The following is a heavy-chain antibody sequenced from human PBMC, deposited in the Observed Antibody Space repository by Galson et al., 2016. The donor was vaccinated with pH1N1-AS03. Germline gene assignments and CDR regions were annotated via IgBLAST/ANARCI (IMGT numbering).Heavy chain of an antibody. CDR2: IYYTGST. CDR3: ARSINGSPADY. Sequence: ETLSLPCTVSGDSISNNNYHWGWTRQPPGKGLEWIGNIYYTGSTYYNPSLKSRVTLSADMSKNQFSLQLNSVSAADTAVYYCARSINGSPADYWGQGTLVTVSS. D-gene: IGHD1-26*01. V-gene: IGHV4-39*01. J-gene: IGHJ4*02. CDR1: GDSISNNNYH.